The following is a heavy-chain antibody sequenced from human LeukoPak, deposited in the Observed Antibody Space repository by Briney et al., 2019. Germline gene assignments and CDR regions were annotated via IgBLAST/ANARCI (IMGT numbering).Heavy chain of an antibody. CDR3: ASYDFWSGTPGV. CDR2: IYTSGNT. V-gene: IGHV4-4*07. CDR1: GGSISSYY. D-gene: IGHD3-3*01. J-gene: IGHJ4*02. Sequence: SETLSLTCTVSGGSISSYYWSWIRQPAGKGLEWIGRIYTSGNTNYNPSLKSRVTMSVDTSKNQFSLKLSSVTAADTAVYYCASYDFWSGTPGVWGQGTLVTVSS.